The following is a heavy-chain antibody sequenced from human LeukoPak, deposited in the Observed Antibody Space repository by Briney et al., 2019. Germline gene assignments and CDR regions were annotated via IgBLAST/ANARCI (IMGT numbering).Heavy chain of an antibody. J-gene: IGHJ4*02. V-gene: IGHV4-59*01. D-gene: IGHD6-19*01. CDR2: IYYSGST. CDR1: GGSISSYY. CDR3: ARGSSGWFLDLYYFDY. Sequence: SETLSLTCTVSGGSISSYYWSWIRQPPGKGLEWIGYIYYSGSTNYNPSLKSRVTISVDTSKNQFSLKLSSVTAADTAVYYCARGSSGWFLDLYYFDYWGQGTLVTVSS.